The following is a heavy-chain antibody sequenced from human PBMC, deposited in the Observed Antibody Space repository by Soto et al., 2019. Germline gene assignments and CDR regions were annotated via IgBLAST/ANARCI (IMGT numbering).Heavy chain of an antibody. CDR2: ISGSGSST. J-gene: IGHJ5*02. CDR3: AKSWNYANWFDP. V-gene: IGHV3-23*01. D-gene: IGHD1-7*01. CDR1: GFTFFSNA. Sequence: GGSLRLSCAASGFTFFSNAMTWFRQAPGKGLEWVASISGSGSSTDYADSVKGRFIISRDNSMNTLYLQMNSLRAEDAAIYYCAKSWNYANWFDPWGQGTLVTVSS.